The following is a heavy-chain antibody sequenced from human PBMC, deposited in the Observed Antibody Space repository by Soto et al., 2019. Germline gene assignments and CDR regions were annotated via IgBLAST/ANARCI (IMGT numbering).Heavy chain of an antibody. CDR1: VQHHSPHC. J-gene: IGHJ4*02. CDR3: ARDRYSGTFPWNY. Sequence: PGGSVRIPCNASVQHHSPHCMLWAPHVPGKGLGWVSRIDSDGSGTSYADSVKGRFTISRDNAKSTLYLQMNNVRAEDTAIYYCARDRYSGTFPWNYWGRGTLVTVSS. D-gene: IGHD1-26*01. CDR2: IDSDGSGT. V-gene: IGHV3-74*01.